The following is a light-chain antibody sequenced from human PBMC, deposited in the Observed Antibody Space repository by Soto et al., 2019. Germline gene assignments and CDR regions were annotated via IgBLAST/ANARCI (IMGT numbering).Light chain of an antibody. CDR2: KAS. CDR3: QHYNSYPEA. V-gene: IGKV1-5*03. CDR1: QGISSY. Sequence: IHMTHSPSTLSASLLYRFTITYRVSQGISSYLNWYRQKPGKVPKLLIYKASTLKSGVPSRFSGSGSGTEFTLTISSLQPDDFATYYCQHYNSYPEAFGQGAKVDNK. J-gene: IGKJ1*01.